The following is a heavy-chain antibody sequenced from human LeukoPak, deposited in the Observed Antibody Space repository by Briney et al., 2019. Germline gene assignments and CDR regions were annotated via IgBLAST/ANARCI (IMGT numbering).Heavy chain of an antibody. V-gene: IGHV3-23*01. J-gene: IGHJ4*02. CDR1: GFTFSSYA. D-gene: IGHD6-13*01. Sequence: GGSLRLSCTASGFTFSSYAMSWVRQAPGKGLEWVAGISGTGYSPHYADSVKGRFTISRDNSKNTVHLQMNSLRAEDTAVYYCAKPPYSSSWFYYFDSWGRGTLVTVSS. CDR2: ISGTGYSP. CDR3: AKPPYSSSWFYYFDS.